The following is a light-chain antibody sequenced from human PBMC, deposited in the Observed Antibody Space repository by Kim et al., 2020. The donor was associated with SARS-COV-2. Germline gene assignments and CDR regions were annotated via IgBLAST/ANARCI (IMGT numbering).Light chain of an antibody. Sequence: SASPGDRVTITCRATQDLTKYLAWYQLKPGGPPKLLIFTASTLNSGVPSRFSGSGSGTEFTLTITSLQSEDFATYFCLQHSSYPITFGQGTKLEI. CDR3: LQHSSYPIT. CDR2: TAS. J-gene: IGKJ2*01. V-gene: IGKV1-8*01. CDR1: QDLTKY.